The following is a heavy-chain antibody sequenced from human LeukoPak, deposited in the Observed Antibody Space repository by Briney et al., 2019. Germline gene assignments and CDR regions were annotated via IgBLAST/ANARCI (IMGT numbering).Heavy chain of an antibody. CDR1: GFTFSSYS. CDR3: ARGRGYCTSTSCYPEYYLDH. CDR2: ISSSSSYI. D-gene: IGHD2-2*01. J-gene: IGHJ4*02. V-gene: IGHV3-21*01. Sequence: GGSLRLSCAASGFTFSSYSMNWVRQAPGKGLEWVSSISSSSSYIYYADSVKGRFTISRDNAKNSLYLQMNSLRAEDTAVYYCARGRGYCTSTSCYPEYYLDHWGQGALVTVSS.